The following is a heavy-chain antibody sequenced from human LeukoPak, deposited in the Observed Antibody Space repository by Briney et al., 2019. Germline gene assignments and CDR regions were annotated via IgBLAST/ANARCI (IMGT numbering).Heavy chain of an antibody. Sequence: GGSLRLSRAASGFTFSSYAMHWVRQAPGKGLEWVAVISYDGSNKYYADSVKGRFTISRDNSKNTLYLQMNSLRAEDTAVYYCARDRGTTVTIFDYWGQGTLVTVSS. CDR3: ARDRGTTVTIFDY. V-gene: IGHV3-30-3*01. D-gene: IGHD4-17*01. CDR1: GFTFSSYA. CDR2: ISYDGSNK. J-gene: IGHJ4*02.